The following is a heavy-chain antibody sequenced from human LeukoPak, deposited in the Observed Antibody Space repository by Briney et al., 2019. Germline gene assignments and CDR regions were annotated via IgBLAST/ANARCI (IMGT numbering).Heavy chain of an antibody. Sequence: SETLSLTCTVSGGSISSGGYYWSWIRQRPGKGLEWIGYIYYSGSTYYNPSLKSRVTISVDTSKNQFSLKLSSVTAADTAVYYCARGGSYSNYVGYWGQGTLVTVSS. D-gene: IGHD1-26*01. CDR2: IYYSGST. V-gene: IGHV4-31*03. CDR3: ARGGSYSNYVGY. CDR1: GGSISSGGYY. J-gene: IGHJ4*02.